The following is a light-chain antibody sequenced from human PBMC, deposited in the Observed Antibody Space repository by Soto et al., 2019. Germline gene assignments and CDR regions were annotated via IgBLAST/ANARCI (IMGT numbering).Light chain of an antibody. V-gene: IGKV3-20*01. J-gene: IGKJ1*01. Sequence: EIVLTQSPGTLSLSPGERATLSGRASQSVSSSYLAWYQQKPGQAPRHLIYGAYHRATGIPARFSGSGSGTDFTLTISSLEPEDFAVYYCHQYGSSRPWTFGQGNKLEIK. CDR2: GAY. CDR1: QSVSSSY. CDR3: HQYGSSRPWT.